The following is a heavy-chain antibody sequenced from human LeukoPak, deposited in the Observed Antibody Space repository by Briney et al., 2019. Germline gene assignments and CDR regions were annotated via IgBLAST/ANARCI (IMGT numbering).Heavy chain of an antibody. V-gene: IGHV1-69*13. J-gene: IGHJ4*02. Sequence: GASVKVSCKASDFSFTSYGMSWVRQAPGKGLEWMGGIIPIFGTANYAQKFQGRVTIPADESTSTGYKELTRLRSEDTAVYYCAVRGDYFDYWGQGTLVTVSS. CDR2: IIPIFGTA. D-gene: IGHD3-10*01. CDR3: AVRGDYFDY. CDR1: DFSFTSYG.